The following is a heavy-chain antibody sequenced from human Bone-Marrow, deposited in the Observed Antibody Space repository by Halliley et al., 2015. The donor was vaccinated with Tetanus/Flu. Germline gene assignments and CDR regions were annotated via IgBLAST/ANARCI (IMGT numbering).Heavy chain of an antibody. J-gene: IGHJ6*02. CDR3: AKGSSGSGYYFHFYGMDV. CDR2: SNWNGDSI. Sequence: SLRLSCATSGFTFHDYAMHWVRQVPGKGLEWVSGSNWNGDSIGYADSVKGRFTIPRDNAKNSLHLQMNSLRPDDTGLYYCAKGSSGSGYYFHFYGMDVWGQGITVSVSS. D-gene: IGHD3-3*01. CDR1: GFTFHDYA. V-gene: IGHV3-9*01.